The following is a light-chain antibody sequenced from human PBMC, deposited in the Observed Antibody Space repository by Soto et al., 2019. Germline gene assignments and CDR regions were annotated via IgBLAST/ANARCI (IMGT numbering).Light chain of an antibody. CDR1: SSDADAYNY. CDR2: DVS. V-gene: IGLV2-14*03. Sequence: QSALTQPASVSGSPGQSIIISCTGTSSDADAYNYVSWYQHHPGKAPKLLIYDVSNRPSGISNRFSGSKSGNTASLTISGLQPEGEADYFCSSYTSSTILFGGGTKLTVL. J-gene: IGLJ2*01. CDR3: SSYTSSTIL.